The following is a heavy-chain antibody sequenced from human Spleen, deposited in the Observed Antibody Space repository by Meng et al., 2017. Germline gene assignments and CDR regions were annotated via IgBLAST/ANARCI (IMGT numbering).Heavy chain of an antibody. Sequence: GESLKISCAASGFTVSSNYMSWVRQAPGKGLEWVSVIYSGGSTYYADSVKGRFTISRDNSKNTLYLQMNSLRAEDTAVYYCARDRPDYDYVWGSYRLNWFDPWGQGTLVTVSS. D-gene: IGHD3-16*02. V-gene: IGHV3-66*02. CDR2: IYSGGST. J-gene: IGHJ5*02. CDR3: ARDRPDYDYVWGSYRLNWFDP. CDR1: GFTVSSNY.